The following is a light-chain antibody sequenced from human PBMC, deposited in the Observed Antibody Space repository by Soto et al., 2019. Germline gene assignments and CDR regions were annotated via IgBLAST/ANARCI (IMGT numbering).Light chain of an antibody. V-gene: IGKV3-15*01. CDR1: QSVTNSY. Sequence: EIVMTQSPVTLSVSLGERATLSCRASQSVTNSYLACYQQKPGQAPRLLIFGASTRAAGIPARFSGSGSGTEFTLTISSLQSEDFAVYYCQQYSNWPRTFGGGTKVEIK. J-gene: IGKJ4*02. CDR2: GAS. CDR3: QQYSNWPRT.